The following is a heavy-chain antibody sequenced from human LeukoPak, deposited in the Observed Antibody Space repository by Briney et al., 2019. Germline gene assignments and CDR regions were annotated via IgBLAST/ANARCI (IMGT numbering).Heavy chain of an antibody. CDR3: ARVMAYCGGDCYHAFDI. CDR2: ISSSSSYI. D-gene: IGHD2-21*02. J-gene: IGHJ3*02. V-gene: IGHV3-21*01. CDR1: GFTFSSYS. Sequence: PGGSLRLSCAASGFTFSSYSMNWVRQAPGKGLEWVSSISSSSSYIYYADSVKGRFTISRDNAKNSLYLQMNSLRAEDTAVYYCARVMAYCGGDCYHAFDIWGQGTMVTVPS.